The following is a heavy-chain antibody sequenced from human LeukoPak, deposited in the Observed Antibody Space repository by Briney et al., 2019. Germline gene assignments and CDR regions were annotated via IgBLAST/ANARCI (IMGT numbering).Heavy chain of an antibody. J-gene: IGHJ6*02. CDR1: GFTFNSYS. Sequence: GGSLRLSCAASGFTFNSYSMNWVRQAPGKGLEWVSSISSSSSYIYYADSVKGRFTISRDNAKNSLYLQMNSLRAEDTAVYYCARDRLVRGAIYPLEYYYYGMDVWGQGTTVTVSS. V-gene: IGHV3-21*01. CDR2: ISSSSSYI. D-gene: IGHD3-10*01. CDR3: ARDRLVRGAIYPLEYYYYGMDV.